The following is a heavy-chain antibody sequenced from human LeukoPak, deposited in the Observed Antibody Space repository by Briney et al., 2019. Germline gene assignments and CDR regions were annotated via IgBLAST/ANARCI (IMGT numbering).Heavy chain of an antibody. CDR3: ARDWVF. CDR1: GVTFSNYW. V-gene: IGHV3-7*01. D-gene: IGHD2-8*01. Sequence: PGGSLRLSCVDSGVTFSNYWMNWVRQAPGKGLEWVANINQDGSEKYYVDSVKGRFTISRDNAKKSLYLQTDSLRAQDTAVYYCARDWVFWGQGTLVIVSS. J-gene: IGHJ1*01. CDR2: INQDGSEK.